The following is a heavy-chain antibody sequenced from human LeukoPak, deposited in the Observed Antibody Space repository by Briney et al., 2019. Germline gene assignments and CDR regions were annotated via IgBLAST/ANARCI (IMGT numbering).Heavy chain of an antibody. J-gene: IGHJ4*02. V-gene: IGHV4-59*12. CDR3: ARDGGIIQLWFHFDY. Sequence: SETLSLTCTVSGGSISTYYWSWIRQPPGKGLEWIGYVYYSGNTNYNPSLKSRVTISVDKSKNQFSLKLSSVTAADTAVYYCARDGGIIQLWFHFDYWGQGTLVTVSS. CDR1: GGSISTYY. D-gene: IGHD5-18*01. CDR2: VYYSGNT.